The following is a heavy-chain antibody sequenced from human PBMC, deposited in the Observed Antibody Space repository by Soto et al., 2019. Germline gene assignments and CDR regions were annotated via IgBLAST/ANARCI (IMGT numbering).Heavy chain of an antibody. J-gene: IGHJ4*02. D-gene: IGHD2-2*01. V-gene: IGHV4-59*01. CDR1: GCSINNYY. Sequence: LSLTCTVSGCSINNYYCSWIRQSPGKGLEWIGYIYHDGYTSYNPSLKSRVTMSVDTSKTQISLRLTSVTAADTAVYYCTRDRGRDALDYWGQGALVTVSS. CDR3: TRDRGRDALDY. CDR2: IYHDGYT.